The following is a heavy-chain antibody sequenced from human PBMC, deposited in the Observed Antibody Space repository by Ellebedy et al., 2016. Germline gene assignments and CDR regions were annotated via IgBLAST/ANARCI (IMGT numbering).Heavy chain of an antibody. V-gene: IGHV5-51*01. Sequence: GESLKISCKGSGYSFNTYWIGWVRQMPGKGLEWMGIIYPGDSDTKYSPSFQGQVTISIDKSIRTAYLQWSSLKASDTAMYYCARRNYAFSLGGMDVWGQGTTVTVSS. J-gene: IGHJ6*02. CDR2: IYPGDSDT. D-gene: IGHD3-3*01. CDR1: GYSFNTYW. CDR3: ARRNYAFSLGGMDV.